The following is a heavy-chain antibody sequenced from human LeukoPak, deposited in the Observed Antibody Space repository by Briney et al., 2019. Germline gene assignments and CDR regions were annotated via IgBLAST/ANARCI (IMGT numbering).Heavy chain of an antibody. D-gene: IGHD5-24*01. CDR2: INSDGSST. CDR1: GFTFSSYW. CDR3: ARVLGRWPPLYYFDY. V-gene: IGHV3-74*01. J-gene: IGHJ4*02. Sequence: GGSLRLSCAASGFTFSSYWMHWVRQAPGKGLVWVSRINSDGSSTSYADSVKGPFTISRDNAKNTLYLQMNSLRAEDTAVYYCARVLGRWPPLYYFDYWGQGTLVTVSS.